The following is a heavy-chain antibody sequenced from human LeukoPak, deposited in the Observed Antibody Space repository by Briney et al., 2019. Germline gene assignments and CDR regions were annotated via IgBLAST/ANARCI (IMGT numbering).Heavy chain of an antibody. Sequence: PSETLSLTCTVSGGSISSYYWSWIGQPAGKGLEGIGRIYTSGSTNYNPSLKSRVTMSVDTSKNQFSLKLSSVTAADTAVYYCARGAPLDAFDIWGQGTMVTVSS. CDR2: IYTSGST. CDR1: GGSISSYY. D-gene: IGHD3-16*01. V-gene: IGHV4-4*07. J-gene: IGHJ3*02. CDR3: ARGAPLDAFDI.